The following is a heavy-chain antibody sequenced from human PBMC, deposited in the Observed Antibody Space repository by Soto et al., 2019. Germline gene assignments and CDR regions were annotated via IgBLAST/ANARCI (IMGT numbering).Heavy chain of an antibody. D-gene: IGHD6-13*01. Sequence: PGGSLRLSCAASGSTFSSYGMHWVRQAPGKGLEWVAVISYDGSYKYYADSVKGRFTISRDNSKNTLYLQMNSLRAEDTAVYYCAKEYGSSSLSPDFDYWGQGTLVTVSS. CDR1: GSTFSSYG. CDR3: AKEYGSSSLSPDFDY. J-gene: IGHJ4*02. CDR2: ISYDGSYK. V-gene: IGHV3-30*18.